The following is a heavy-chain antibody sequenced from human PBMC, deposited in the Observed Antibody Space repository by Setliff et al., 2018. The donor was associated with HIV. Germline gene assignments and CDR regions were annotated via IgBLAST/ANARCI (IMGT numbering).Heavy chain of an antibody. V-gene: IGHV4-61*09. CDR3: ARGALQDGTGSYYEGFDY. J-gene: IGHJ4*02. Sequence: SETLSLTCTVSGGSISSGSYYWSWIRQPAGKGLEWIGHIYTSESTNYNPSLKSRVTISVDTSKNQFSLKLSSVTAADTAVYYCARGALQDGTGSYYEGFDYWGQGTLVTISS. D-gene: IGHD1-26*01. CDR1: GGSISSGSYY. CDR2: IYTSEST.